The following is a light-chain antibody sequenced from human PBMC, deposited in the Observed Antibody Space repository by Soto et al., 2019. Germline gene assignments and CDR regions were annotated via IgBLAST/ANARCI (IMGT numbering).Light chain of an antibody. CDR1: QTISSW. CDR2: KAS. V-gene: IGKV1-5*03. CDR3: QHYKSYSEA. J-gene: IGKJ1*01. Sequence: DIHMTQSPSTLSGSVGDRVTITCRASQTISSWLAWYQQKPGKAPKLLIYKASTLKSGVPSRFSGSGSGTEFTLTISSLQPDDFATYFCQHYKSYSEAFGQGTKVELK.